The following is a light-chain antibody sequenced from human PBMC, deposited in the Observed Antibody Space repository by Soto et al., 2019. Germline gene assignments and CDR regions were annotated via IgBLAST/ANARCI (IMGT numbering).Light chain of an antibody. V-gene: IGKV1-5*03. Sequence: DIEMTESPSILYESVGDRVTITCRASQTISRWLAWYQQKPGKAPKLLIYKASTLKSGVPSRFSGSGSVTELTLTISSLQPEDFATYDCQQYNRYSQTSGQRTKVHIK. CDR1: QTISRW. CDR2: KAS. CDR3: QQYNRYSQT. J-gene: IGKJ1*01.